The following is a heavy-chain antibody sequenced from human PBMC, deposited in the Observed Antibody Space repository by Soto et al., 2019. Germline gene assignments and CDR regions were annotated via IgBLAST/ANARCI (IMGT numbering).Heavy chain of an antibody. CDR2: IIPIFGTA. CDR1: GGTFSSYA. J-gene: IGHJ3*02. V-gene: IGHV1-69*13. CDR3: ASPFYYYDSSGYQQYDAFDI. D-gene: IGHD3-22*01. Sequence: SVKVSCKXSGGTFSSYAISWVRQAPGQGLEWMGGIIPIFGTANYAQKFQGRVTITADESTSTAYMELSSLRSEDTAVYYCASPFYYYDSSGYQQYDAFDIWGQGTMVTVSS.